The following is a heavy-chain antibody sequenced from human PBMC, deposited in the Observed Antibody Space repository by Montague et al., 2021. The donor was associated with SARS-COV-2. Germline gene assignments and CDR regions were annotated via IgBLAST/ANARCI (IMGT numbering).Heavy chain of an antibody. V-gene: IGHV3-23*01. J-gene: IGHJ4*02. Sequence: SLRLSCAASGFTFSSYAMSWVRQAPGKGLEWVSAIRGSGGSTYYADSVKGRFTISRDNSKNTPYLQMHSLRAEDTAVYYCAKGKVPYAYGDYFDYWGQGTLVTVSS. CDR1: GFTFSSYA. D-gene: IGHD4-17*01. CDR2: IRGSGGST. CDR3: AKGKVPYAYGDYFDY.